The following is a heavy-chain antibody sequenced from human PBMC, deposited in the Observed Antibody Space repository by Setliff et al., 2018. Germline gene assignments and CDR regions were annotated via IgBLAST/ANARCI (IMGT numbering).Heavy chain of an antibody. CDR3: ARGGGYGSGGSFHNAPVDY. Sequence: KPSETLSLTCAVSGGSISSGDASWSWVRQPPGKGLEWIGYIYHAGSTYYNPSLESRVTISIDKPNKQFSLELGSWTAADTALYSGARGGGYGSGGSFHNAPVDYWGQGMLVTVSS. D-gene: IGHD3-10*01. V-gene: IGHV4-30-2*01. CDR2: IYHAGST. CDR1: GGSISSGDAS. J-gene: IGHJ4*02.